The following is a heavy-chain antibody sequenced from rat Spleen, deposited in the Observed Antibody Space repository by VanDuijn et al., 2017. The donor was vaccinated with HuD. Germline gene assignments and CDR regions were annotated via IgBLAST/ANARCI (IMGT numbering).Heavy chain of an antibody. Sequence: VQLQESGPGLVKPSQSLSLTCSVAAYSITSSYRWSWIRQFPGNKLEWMGYINSAGSSNYNPSLKSRNSITRDTSKNQFFLQVNSVTTEDTATYYCARAYYDGSYYDYWGQGVMVTVSS. CDR3: ARAYYDGSYYDY. CDR1: AYSITSSYR. J-gene: IGHJ2*01. D-gene: IGHD1-12*02. V-gene: IGHV3-3*01. CDR2: INSAGSS.